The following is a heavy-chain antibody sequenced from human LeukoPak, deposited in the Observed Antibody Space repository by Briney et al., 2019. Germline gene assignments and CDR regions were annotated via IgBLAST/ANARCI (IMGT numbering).Heavy chain of an antibody. CDR2: VSSSSSTV. CDR1: GFTFSSYN. D-gene: IGHD3-10*01. Sequence: GGSLRLSCAASGFTFSSYNMNWVRQAPGKGLEWVSCVSSSSSTVYYADSVKGRFTISRDNAKNSLYLQMNSLRAEDTAVYYCAREPYGSGSYNFDYWGQGTLVTVSS. V-gene: IGHV3-48*01. J-gene: IGHJ4*02. CDR3: AREPYGSGSYNFDY.